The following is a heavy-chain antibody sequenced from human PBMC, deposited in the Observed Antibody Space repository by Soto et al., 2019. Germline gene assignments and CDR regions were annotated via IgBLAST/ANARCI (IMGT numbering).Heavy chain of an antibody. Sequence: PGGSLRLSCAASGFTFSSYAMHWVRQAPGKGLEWVALISYDGSDKDYADSVKGRFTISRDNAKNTVYLQMNSLRADDTAVYYCVRDDVGVGIDYWGLGTLVTVSS. J-gene: IGHJ4*02. D-gene: IGHD1-26*01. CDR1: GFTFSSYA. V-gene: IGHV3-30-3*01. CDR2: ISYDGSDK. CDR3: VRDDVGVGIDY.